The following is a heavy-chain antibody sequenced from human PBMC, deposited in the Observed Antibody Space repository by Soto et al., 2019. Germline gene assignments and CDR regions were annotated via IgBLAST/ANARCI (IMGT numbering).Heavy chain of an antibody. V-gene: IGHV3-74*01. D-gene: IGHD1-1*01. CDR2: LHSDGWTT. Sequence: EVQLVESGGGLVQPGGSLRLSCAASGYIFSSYWMHWVRQAPGKGLVWVSRLHSDGWTTSYADSVKGRFTISRDNAKNTLYWLMNSLRAEDMAVYYSARQLQTSIGDCHYHSDGMAVRCQGTTDAV. CDR1: GYIFSSYW. J-gene: IGHJ6*02. CDR3: ARQLQTSIGDCHYHSDGMAV.